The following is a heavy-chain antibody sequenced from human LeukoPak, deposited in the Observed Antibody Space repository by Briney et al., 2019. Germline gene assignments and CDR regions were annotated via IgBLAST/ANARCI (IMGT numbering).Heavy chain of an antibody. Sequence: GGSLRLSCTAFGLRFGDFAMSWVRQAPGKGLEWVGLIRSKAHGGTMEYATSVQGRFIISRDDSKGIGYLQMNSLKPEDTAVYYCTRDWGPGIRTMDVWGKGTTVTVSS. CDR3: TRDWGPGIRTMDV. CDR1: GLRFGDFA. J-gene: IGHJ6*03. V-gene: IGHV3-49*04. CDR2: IRSKAHGGTM. D-gene: IGHD1-14*01.